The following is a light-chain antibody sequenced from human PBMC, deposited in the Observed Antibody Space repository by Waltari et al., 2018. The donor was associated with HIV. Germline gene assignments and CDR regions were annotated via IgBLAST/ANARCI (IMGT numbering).Light chain of an antibody. CDR3: QTWRTGLQV. J-gene: IGLJ3*02. CDR2: LNSDGRH. V-gene: IGLV4-69*02. CDR1: SGHNNYV. Sequence: QVVLTQPPSASVSLGASVRLTCTLSSGHNNYVIAWHQQQPEKGPRFLMKLNSDGRHSKGDGVPDRFSGSSSGAERYLIISSLQSEDAADYFCQTWRTGLQVFGGGTRLTVL.